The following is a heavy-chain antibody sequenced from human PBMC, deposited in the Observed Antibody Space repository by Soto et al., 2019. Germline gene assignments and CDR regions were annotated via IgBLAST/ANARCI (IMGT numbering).Heavy chain of an antibody. D-gene: IGHD1-26*01. V-gene: IGHV3-30*18. J-gene: IGHJ6*02. CDR3: TKEGVDSGYDYGMDV. CDR1: GFTFSSYG. Sequence: PGGSLRLSCAASGFTFSSYGMHWVRQAPGKGLEWVAVISYDGSNKYYADSVKGRFTISRDNSKNTLYLQMNSLRAEDTAVYYCTKEGVDSGYDYGMDVWGQGTTVTVSS. CDR2: ISYDGSNK.